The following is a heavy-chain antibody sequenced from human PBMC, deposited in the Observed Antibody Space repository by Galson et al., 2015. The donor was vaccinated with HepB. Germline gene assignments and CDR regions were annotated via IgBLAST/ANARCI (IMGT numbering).Heavy chain of an antibody. Sequence: SVKVSCKASGSIVSNYVISWVRQAPGQGLEWMGGIIPFYDTPNYAQKFQGRVTITADESTSTAYMELKSLRSEDTAVYYCARGAAASNYIYFFDYWGQGTLVTVSS. CDR1: GSIVSNYV. CDR2: IIPFYDTP. J-gene: IGHJ4*02. D-gene: IGHD6-13*01. V-gene: IGHV1-69*13. CDR3: ARGAAASNYIYFFDY.